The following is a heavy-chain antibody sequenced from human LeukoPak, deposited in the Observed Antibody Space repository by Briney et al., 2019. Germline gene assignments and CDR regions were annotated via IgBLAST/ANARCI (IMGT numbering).Heavy chain of an antibody. CDR1: GYSFTSYW. CDR3: ARHFGGSYYDDY. CDR2: IDPDDSYT. D-gene: IGHD1-26*01. J-gene: IGHJ4*02. V-gene: IGHV5-10-1*01. Sequence: GESLKISCKGSGYSFTSYWISWVRQMPGKGLEWMGRIDPDDSYTYYSPPFQGHVTISADKSISTAYLQWSSLKASDTAMYYCARHFGGSYYDDYWGQGTLVTVSS.